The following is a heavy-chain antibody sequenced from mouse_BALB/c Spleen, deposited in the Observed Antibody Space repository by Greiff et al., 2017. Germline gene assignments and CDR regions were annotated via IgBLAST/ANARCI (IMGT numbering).Heavy chain of an antibody. J-gene: IGHJ3*01. CDR3: ARGGTPRFAY. CDR2: IWAGGST. CDR1: GFSLTSYG. Sequence: VKLMESGPGLVAPSQSLSITCTVSGFSLTSYGVHWVRQPPGKGLEWLGVIWAGGSTNYNSALMSRLSISKDNSKSQVFLKMNSLQTDDTAMYYCARGGTPRFAYWGQGTLVTVSA. D-gene: IGHD2-14*01. V-gene: IGHV2-9*02.